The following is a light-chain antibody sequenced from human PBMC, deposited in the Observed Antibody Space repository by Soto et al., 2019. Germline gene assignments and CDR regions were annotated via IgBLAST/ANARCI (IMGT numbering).Light chain of an antibody. CDR3: SSYAGSNSVL. Sequence: QSALTQPPSASGSPGQSVTISCTGMSSDVGGYNYVSWYQQHPGKAPKLMIYEVTKRPSGVPDRFSGSKSGNTASLTVSGLQAEDEADYYCSSYAGSNSVLFCGGTKLTVL. CDR1: SSDVGGYNY. CDR2: EVT. V-gene: IGLV2-8*01. J-gene: IGLJ2*01.